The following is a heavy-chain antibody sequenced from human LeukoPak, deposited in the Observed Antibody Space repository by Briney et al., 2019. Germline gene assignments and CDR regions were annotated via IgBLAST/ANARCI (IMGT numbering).Heavy chain of an antibody. J-gene: IGHJ5*02. V-gene: IGHV1-18*01. Sequence: ASVKVSCKASGYTFTGYGISWVRQAPGQGLEWMGWISAYNGNTNYAQKLQGRVTMTTDTSTSTAYMELRSLRSDDTAVYYCARDFSGGSDNWFDPWGQGTLVTVSS. CDR2: ISAYNGNT. CDR3: ARDFSGGSDNWFDP. D-gene: IGHD2-15*01. CDR1: GYTFTGYG.